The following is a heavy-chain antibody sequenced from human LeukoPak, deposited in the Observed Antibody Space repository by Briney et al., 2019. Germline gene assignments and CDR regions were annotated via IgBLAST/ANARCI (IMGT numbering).Heavy chain of an antibody. V-gene: IGHV3-23*01. CDR2: ISGSGGST. CDR3: ARGWVVATGAFDM. CDR1: GFTFSSYA. J-gene: IGHJ3*02. Sequence: GGSLRLSCAASGFTFSSYAMSWVRQAPGKGLEWVSAISGSGGSTYYADSVKGRFTISRDNSKNTLYLQMNSLRAEDTAVYYCARGWVVATGAFDMWGQGTIVTVSS. D-gene: IGHD1-1*01.